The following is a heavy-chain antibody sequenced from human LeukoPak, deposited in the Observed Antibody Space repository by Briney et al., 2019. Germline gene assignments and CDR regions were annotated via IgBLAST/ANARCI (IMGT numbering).Heavy chain of an antibody. CDR1: GFTFTNYN. J-gene: IGHJ3*01. Sequence: GGSLRLSCAASGFTFTNYNMNWVRQAPGKGLEWVSSISSSTTYIFYADSVKGRFTISRDNAKNSLYLQMSSLRAEDTAVYYCASRFSRSNDAFDVWGLGTMVTVSS. CDR2: ISSSTTYI. V-gene: IGHV3-21*01. D-gene: IGHD3-3*01. CDR3: ASRFSRSNDAFDV.